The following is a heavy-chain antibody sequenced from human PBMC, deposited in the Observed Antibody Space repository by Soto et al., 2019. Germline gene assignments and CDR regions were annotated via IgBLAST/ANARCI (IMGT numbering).Heavy chain of an antibody. CDR1: GFTFSSYG. CDR2: ISYDGSNK. J-gene: IGHJ6*03. V-gene: IGHV3-30*18. Sequence: QVQLVESGGGVVQPGRSLRLSCAASGFTFSSYGMHWVRQAPGKGLEWVAVISYDGSNKYYADSVKGRFTISRDNSKNTLYLQMNSLRAEDTAVYYCAKNLRIAARGCYYMDVWGKGTTVTVSS. D-gene: IGHD6-6*01. CDR3: AKNLRIAARGCYYMDV.